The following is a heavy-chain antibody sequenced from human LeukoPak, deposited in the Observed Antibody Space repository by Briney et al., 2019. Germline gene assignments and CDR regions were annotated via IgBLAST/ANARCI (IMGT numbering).Heavy chain of an antibody. D-gene: IGHD2-2*01. V-gene: IGHV1-2*04. CDR3: ARVAARYCSSTSCYGPFDY. J-gene: IGHJ4*02. Sequence: ASVKVSCKASGYTFTGYYMHWVRQAPGQGLEWMGWINPNSGGTNYAQKFQGWVTMTRDTSISTAYMELSRLRSDDTAVHYCARVAARYCSSTSCYGPFDYWGQGTLVTVSS. CDR1: GYTFTGYY. CDR2: INPNSGGT.